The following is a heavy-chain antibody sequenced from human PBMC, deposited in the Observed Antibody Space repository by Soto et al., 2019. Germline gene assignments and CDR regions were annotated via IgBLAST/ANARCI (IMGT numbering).Heavy chain of an antibody. Sequence: QEQLEESGGGVVQPGRSLRLSCAASGFTFSTYPIHWVRQAPGKGLEWVSLILSDGNNKYHADSVKGRFTISRDNSKNTLYLQMNSLRPDDTAVYYCARDMRSSRLVSWYFDLWGRGTLVTVSS. CDR3: ARDMRSSRLVSWYFDL. D-gene: IGHD6-13*01. V-gene: IGHV3-30-3*01. J-gene: IGHJ2*01. CDR2: ILSDGNNK. CDR1: GFTFSTYP.